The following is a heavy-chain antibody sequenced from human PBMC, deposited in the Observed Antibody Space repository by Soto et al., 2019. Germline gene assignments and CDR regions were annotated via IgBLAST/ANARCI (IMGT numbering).Heavy chain of an antibody. CDR1: GFTFDDYT. V-gene: IGHV3-43*01. Sequence: GGSLRLSCAASGFTFDDYTMHWVRQAPGKGLEWVSLISWDGGSTYYADSVKGRFTISRDNSKNSLYLQMNSLRTEDTALYYCAKDLPRAPRSITIFGVVINSYGMDVWGQGTTVTVSS. CDR2: ISWDGGST. D-gene: IGHD3-3*01. CDR3: AKDLPRAPRSITIFGVVINSYGMDV. J-gene: IGHJ6*02.